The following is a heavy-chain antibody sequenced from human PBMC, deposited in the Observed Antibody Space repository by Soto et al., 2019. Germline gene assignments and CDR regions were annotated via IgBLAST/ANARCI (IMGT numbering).Heavy chain of an antibody. Sequence: QVQLVQSGAEVKKPGASVKVSCKASGYTFTSYDINWVRQATGQGLEWMGWMNPNSGNTGYAQKFQGRVTMTRNTPESAASLEMRNLRYEDAAVYSYTRPIYGDNVDYWGQGTLVTVSS. V-gene: IGHV1-8*01. D-gene: IGHD4-17*01. CDR1: GYTFTSYD. CDR2: MNPNSGNT. J-gene: IGHJ4*02. CDR3: TRPIYGDNVDY.